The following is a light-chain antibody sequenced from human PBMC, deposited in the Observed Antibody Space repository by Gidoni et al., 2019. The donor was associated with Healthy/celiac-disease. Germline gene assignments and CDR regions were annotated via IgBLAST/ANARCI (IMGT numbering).Light chain of an antibody. CDR2: AAS. Sequence: DIQMTPYPSSLSASVGDRVTITCPASQGITNYLAWYQQKPGKVPKLLIYAASTLQSGVPSRFSGSGSGTDFTLTISSLQPEDVATYYCQKYNSALTFGGGTKVEIK. CDR1: QGITNY. J-gene: IGKJ4*01. CDR3: QKYNSALT. V-gene: IGKV1-27*01.